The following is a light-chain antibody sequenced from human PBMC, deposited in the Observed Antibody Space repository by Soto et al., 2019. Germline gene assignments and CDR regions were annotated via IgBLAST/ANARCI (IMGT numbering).Light chain of an antibody. CDR2: AAS. Sequence: DIQMTQSPSSLSASIGDRVTITCRASQTVNTYLHWYQQKPGKAPKLLIYAASNLQSGVPLRFSGSGSGTEGTLTISSLQPEDFATYYCQHGDSNTRTLGQVTK. V-gene: IGKV1-39*01. J-gene: IGKJ1*01. CDR1: QTVNTY. CDR3: QHGDSNTRT.